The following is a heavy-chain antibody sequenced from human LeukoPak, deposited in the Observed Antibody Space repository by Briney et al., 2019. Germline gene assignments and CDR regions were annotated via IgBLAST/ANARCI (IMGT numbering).Heavy chain of an antibody. D-gene: IGHD4-23*01. V-gene: IGHV4-34*01. CDR3: ARDPTTVVTLPYYFDF. CDR2: INHSGRT. J-gene: IGHJ4*02. Sequence: SETLSLTCAVSGGSFFGSHWNWIRQSPEKGLEWIGEINHSGRTNYNPSLKSRVTISVDTSKSQSFLKLTSVTAADTAVHYCARDPTTVVTLPYYFDFWGQGTLVTVSA. CDR1: GGSFFGSH.